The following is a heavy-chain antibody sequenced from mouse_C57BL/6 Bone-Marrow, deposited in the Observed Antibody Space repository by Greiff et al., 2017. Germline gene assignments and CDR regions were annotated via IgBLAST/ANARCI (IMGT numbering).Heavy chain of an antibody. D-gene: IGHD1-1*01. CDR1: GFNIKDDY. V-gene: IGHV14-4*01. CDR3: TTIITTVVAPYYFDY. J-gene: IGHJ2*01. CDR2: IDPENGDT. Sequence: EVQLQQSGAELVRPGASVKLSCTASGFNIKDDYMHWVKQRPEQGLEWIGWIDPENGDTEYASKFQGKATITADPSSNTAYLQLSSLTSEDTAVYYCTTIITTVVAPYYFDYWGQGTTLTVSS.